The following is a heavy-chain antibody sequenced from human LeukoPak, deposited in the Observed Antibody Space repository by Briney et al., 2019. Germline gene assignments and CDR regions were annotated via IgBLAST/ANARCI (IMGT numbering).Heavy chain of an antibody. D-gene: IGHD2-2*02. V-gene: IGHV3-74*01. CDR3: ARVPAAIHPYFDY. CDR2: INSDGSST. CDR1: GFTFSSYR. J-gene: IGHJ4*02. Sequence: PGGSLRLSCAASGFTFSSYRMHWVRQAPGKGLVWVSRINSDGSSTSYADSVKGRFTISRDNAKNTLYLQMNSLRAEDTAVYYCARVPAAIHPYFDYWGQGTLVTVSS.